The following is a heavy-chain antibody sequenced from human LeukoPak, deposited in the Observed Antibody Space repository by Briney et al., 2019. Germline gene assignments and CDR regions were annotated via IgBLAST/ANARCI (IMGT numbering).Heavy chain of an antibody. CDR2: VFYDGSNK. Sequence: PGGSLRLSCAASGFTFTSYALHWVRQAPGKGLEWVAVVFYDGSNKYYADSVKGRFTVSRDNSRNTLHLQMNGLRPEDTAVYYRARDFTGTTSSIFDYWGPGTPVIVFS. CDR3: ARDFTGTTSSIFDY. V-gene: IGHV3-30*04. D-gene: IGHD1-14*01. J-gene: IGHJ4*02. CDR1: GFTFTSYA.